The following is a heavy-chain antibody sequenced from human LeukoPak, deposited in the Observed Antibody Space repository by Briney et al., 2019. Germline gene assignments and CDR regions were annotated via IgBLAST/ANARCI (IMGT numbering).Heavy chain of an antibody. CDR1: GHSFTSYW. CDR2: IDPSDSYT. CDR3: ARSMVRGVIPYNWFDP. D-gene: IGHD3-10*01. Sequence: GEPLKISCKGSGHSFTSYWISWVRQMPGKGLEWMGRIDPSDSYTNYSPSFQGHVTISADKSISTAYLQWSSLKASDTAMYYCARSMVRGVIPYNWFDPWGQGTLVTVSS. V-gene: IGHV5-10-1*01. J-gene: IGHJ5*02.